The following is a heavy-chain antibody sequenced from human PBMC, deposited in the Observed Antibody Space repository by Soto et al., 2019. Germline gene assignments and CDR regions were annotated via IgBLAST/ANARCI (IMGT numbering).Heavy chain of an antibody. Sequence: EGQIVESGGDFVQPGMSLRLSCVASGFTFDDFAMYWVRQTPGKGLEWVSGISLDTETVAYADSVKGRFTISRDNAKNSVYLPMHSLRPEDTAVYYSAKDKQGGGGIDFYYYYYGMAVWGQGTTVTFSS. D-gene: IGHD3-16*01. V-gene: IGHV3-9*01. CDR3: AKDKQGGGGIDFYYYYYGMAV. CDR1: GFTFDDFA. J-gene: IGHJ6*02. CDR2: ISLDTETV.